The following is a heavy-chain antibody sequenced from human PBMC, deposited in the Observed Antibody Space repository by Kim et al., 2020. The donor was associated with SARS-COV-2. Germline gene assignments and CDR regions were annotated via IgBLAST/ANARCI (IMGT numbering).Heavy chain of an antibody. D-gene: IGHD6-13*01. J-gene: IGHJ6*02. V-gene: IGHV1-18*01. Sequence: ASVKVSCKASGYTFTSYGISWVRQAPGQGLEWMGWISAYNGNTNYAQKLQGRVTMTTDTSTSTAYMELRSLRSDDTAVYYCARDRGIAAPLRMLGYYYYGMDVWGQGTTVTVSS. CDR3: ARDRGIAAPLRMLGYYYYGMDV. CDR1: GYTFTSYG. CDR2: ISAYNGNT.